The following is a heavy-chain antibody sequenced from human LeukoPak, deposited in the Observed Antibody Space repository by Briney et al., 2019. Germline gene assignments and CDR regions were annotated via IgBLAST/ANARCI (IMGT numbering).Heavy chain of an antibody. CDR2: IYYTGST. Sequence: SETLSLTCTVSGGSISSSTYYWGGIRQPPGKGLEWIGSIYYTGSTYYNPSLKSRVTISLDSSKNQFSPKLTSVTAADTAVYYCATDRFVDYYYFGLDVWGQGTTVTVSS. V-gene: IGHV4-39*07. CDR1: GGSISSSTYY. D-gene: IGHD3-16*02. J-gene: IGHJ6*02. CDR3: ATDRFVDYYYFGLDV.